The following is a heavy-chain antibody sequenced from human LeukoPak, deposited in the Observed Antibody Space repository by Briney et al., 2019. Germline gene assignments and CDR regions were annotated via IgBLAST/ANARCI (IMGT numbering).Heavy chain of an antibody. CDR3: ARVMWPNTEDY. V-gene: IGHV3-11*04. CDR2: ISSSGSTI. J-gene: IGHJ4*02. D-gene: IGHD2-21*01. Sequence: GGSLRLSCAASGFTFSGYYMSWIRQAPEKGLEWVSYISSSGSTIYYADSVKGRFAISRDNAKNSLYLQMNSLRAEDTAVYYCARVMWPNTEDYWGQGTLVTVSS. CDR1: GFTFSGYY.